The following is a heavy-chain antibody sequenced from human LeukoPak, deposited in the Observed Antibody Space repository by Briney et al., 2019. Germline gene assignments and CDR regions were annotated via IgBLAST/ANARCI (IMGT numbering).Heavy chain of an antibody. Sequence: GGSLRLSCAEPGFTFVDYALHWVRPAPEQGLGWVSGISWSSGSRGYAHSVKGRVTISRDNAKNSLYMQLNSLRAEDTALYYCVKSEAVTLKHDAFDIWGQGTMVTVSS. V-gene: IGHV3-9*01. J-gene: IGHJ3*02. CDR3: VKSEAVTLKHDAFDI. CDR1: GFTFVDYA. D-gene: IGHD4-17*01. CDR2: ISWSSGSR.